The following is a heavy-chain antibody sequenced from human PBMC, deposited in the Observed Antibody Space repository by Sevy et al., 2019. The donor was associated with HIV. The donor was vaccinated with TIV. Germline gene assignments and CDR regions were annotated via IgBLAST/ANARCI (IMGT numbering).Heavy chain of an antibody. Sequence: GGSLRLSCAASGFTFSDHYMEWVRQAPGKGLEWVGRIRNKADSYTTEYAASVKGTFTIPRDDSKNSLNLLMNSLKTEDTAVYYCTTHAGIAAAGSVFDYWGQGTLVTVSS. D-gene: IGHD6-13*01. J-gene: IGHJ4*02. CDR3: TTHAGIAAAGSVFDY. V-gene: IGHV3-72*01. CDR1: GFTFSDHY. CDR2: IRNKADSYTT.